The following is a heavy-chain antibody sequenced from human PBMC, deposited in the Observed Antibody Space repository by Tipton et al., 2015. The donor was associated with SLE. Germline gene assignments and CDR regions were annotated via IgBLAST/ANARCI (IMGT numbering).Heavy chain of an antibody. V-gene: IGHV3-30*02. CDR2: IRSDGGNS. J-gene: IGHJ3*02. D-gene: IGHD2-15*01. CDR1: GFTFSSFG. Sequence: SLRLSCAASGFTFSSFGMHWVRQAPGKGLEWVAYIRSDGGNSRYVDSVKGRFTISRDNYKNTLYLQMNSLRTEDTAVYYCAKDHPVVDGGDTFDIWGQGTMVTVSS. CDR3: AKDHPVVDGGDTFDI.